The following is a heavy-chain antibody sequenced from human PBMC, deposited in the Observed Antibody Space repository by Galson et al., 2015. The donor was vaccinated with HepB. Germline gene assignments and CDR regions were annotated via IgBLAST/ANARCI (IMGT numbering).Heavy chain of an antibody. V-gene: IGHV3-33*01. CDR3: ARDTGGLERGYYYGMDV. CDR2: IWYDGSNK. Sequence: SLRLSCAASGFTFSSYGMHWVRQAPGKGLEWVAVIWYDGSNKYYADSVKGRFTISRDNSKNTLYLQMDSLRAEDTAVYYCARDTGGLERGYYYGMDVWGQGTTVTVSS. CDR1: GFTFSSYG. J-gene: IGHJ6*02. D-gene: IGHD1-1*01.